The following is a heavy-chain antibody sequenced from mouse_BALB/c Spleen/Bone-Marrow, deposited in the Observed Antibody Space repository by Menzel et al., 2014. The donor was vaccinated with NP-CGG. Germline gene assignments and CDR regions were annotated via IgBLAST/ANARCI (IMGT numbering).Heavy chain of an antibody. CDR3: ARATGGPDGFDY. CDR2: IDPANGNT. J-gene: IGHJ3*01. Sequence: VQLQQSGAELVKPGASVKLSCTASGFNIKDTYMHWVKQRPEQGLEWIGRIDPANGNTKYDPKFQGKATITADTSSNKASLQLSSLKCRDAAVYYCARATGGPDGFDYWGQGTLVTVSA. V-gene: IGHV14-3*02. CDR1: GFNIKDTY.